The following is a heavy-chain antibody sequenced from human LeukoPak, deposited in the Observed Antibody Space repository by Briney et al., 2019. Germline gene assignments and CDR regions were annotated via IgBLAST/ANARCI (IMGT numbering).Heavy chain of an antibody. D-gene: IGHD3-3*01. CDR3: AKGGFGVVNVEAFDI. J-gene: IGHJ3*02. CDR2: ISWNSGSI. Sequence: GRSLRLSCAASGFTFYDYAMHWVRQAPGKGLEWVSGISWNSGSIGYADSVKGRFTISRDNAKNSLYLQMNSLRAEDTALYYCAKGGFGVVNVEAFDIWGQGTMVTVSS. CDR1: GFTFYDYA. V-gene: IGHV3-9*01.